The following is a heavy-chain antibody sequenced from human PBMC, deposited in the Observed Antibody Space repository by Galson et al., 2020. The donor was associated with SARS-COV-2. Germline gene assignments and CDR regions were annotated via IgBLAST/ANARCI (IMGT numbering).Heavy chain of an antibody. CDR3: ARMTQTRQLVGAADY. CDR2: IYYSGST. CDR1: GGSISSGGYY. V-gene: IGHV4-31*03. D-gene: IGHD1-26*01. J-gene: IGHJ4*02. Sequence: SETLSLTCTVSGGSISSGGYYWSWIRQHPGKGLEWIGYIYYSGSTYYNPSLKSRVTISVDTSKNQFSLRLNSVTAADTAVYYCARMTQTRQLVGAADYWGQGTLVTVSS.